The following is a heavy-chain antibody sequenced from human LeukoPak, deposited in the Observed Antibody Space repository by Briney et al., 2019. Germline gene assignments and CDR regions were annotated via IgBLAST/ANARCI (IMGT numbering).Heavy chain of an antibody. CDR2: KIKGGSEK. CDR3: ARASDPWLQLT. D-gene: IGHD5-24*01. V-gene: IGHV3-7*05. Sequence: GGSLRLSCAASGFTFSNYWMIWVRQAPGKGLEWVGNKIKGGSEKRYAASLRGGFSTSSNNAQTSLYLQKNSLRADDTAVYYCARASDPWLQLTWGQGTLVTVSS. J-gene: IGHJ5*02. CDR1: GFTFSNYW.